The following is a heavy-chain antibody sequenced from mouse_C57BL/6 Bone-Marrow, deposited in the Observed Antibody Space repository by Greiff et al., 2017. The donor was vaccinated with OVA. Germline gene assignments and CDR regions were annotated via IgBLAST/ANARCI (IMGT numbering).Heavy chain of an antibody. V-gene: IGHV1-15*01. CDR3: TRATTVVGAPFDY. Sequence: QVQLQQPGAELVKPGASVKLSCKASGYTFTDYEMHWVKQTPVHGLEWIGAIDPETGGTAYNQKFKGKAILTADKSSSTAYMELRSLTSEDSAVYYCTRATTVVGAPFDYWGQGTTLTVSS. D-gene: IGHD1-1*01. CDR2: IDPETGGT. CDR1: GYTFTDYE. J-gene: IGHJ2*01.